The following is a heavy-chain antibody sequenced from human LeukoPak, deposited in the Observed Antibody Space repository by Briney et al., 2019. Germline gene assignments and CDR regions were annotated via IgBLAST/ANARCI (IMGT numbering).Heavy chain of an antibody. V-gene: IGHV3-49*04. CDR1: GFTFSNYG. D-gene: IGHD3-10*01. Sequence: GGSLRLSCAASGFTFSNYGMSWVRQAPGKGLEWVGFIRSKAYGGTTEYAASVKGRFTISRDDSKSIAYLQMNSLKTEDTAVYYCTRDLRSMVRGVIPDYWGQGTLVTVSS. CDR2: IRSKAYGGTT. J-gene: IGHJ4*02. CDR3: TRDLRSMVRGVIPDY.